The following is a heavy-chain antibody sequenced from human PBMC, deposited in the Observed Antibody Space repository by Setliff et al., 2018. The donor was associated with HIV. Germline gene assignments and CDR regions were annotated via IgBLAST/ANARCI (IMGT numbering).Heavy chain of an antibody. CDR3: ARVSITYWYSIPTFYYYYMDV. V-gene: IGHV4-34*01. CDR2: VNHSGRT. D-gene: IGHD2-15*01. Sequence: SETLSLTCAVYGGSFSGYHWNWIRQPPGKGLEWIGEVNHSGRTNYNPSLKSRVTISVDTSKNQFSLKLRSVTAADTAMYYCARVSITYWYSIPTFYYYYMDVWGKGTKVTVSS. CDR1: GGSFSGYH. J-gene: IGHJ6*03.